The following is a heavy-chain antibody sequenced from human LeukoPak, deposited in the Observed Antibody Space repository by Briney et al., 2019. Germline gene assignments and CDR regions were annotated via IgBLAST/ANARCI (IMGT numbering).Heavy chain of an antibody. CDR1: GYTFTSYG. D-gene: IGHD6-6*01. CDR2: ISAYNGNT. Sequence: ASVKVSCKASGYTFTSYGISWARQAPGQGLEWMGWISAYNGNTNYAQKLQGRVTMTTDTSTSTAYMELRSLRSDDTAVYYCAREAYSSSSVPFDYWGQGTLVTVSS. CDR3: AREAYSSSSVPFDY. J-gene: IGHJ4*02. V-gene: IGHV1-18*01.